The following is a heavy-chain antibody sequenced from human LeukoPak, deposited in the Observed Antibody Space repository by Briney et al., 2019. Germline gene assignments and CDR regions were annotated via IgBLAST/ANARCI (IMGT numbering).Heavy chain of an antibody. J-gene: IGHJ4*02. CDR2: IYYSGST. CDR3: ARDQGVSSGWYEIDY. CDR1: GGSISSYY. D-gene: IGHD6-19*01. V-gene: IGHV4-59*01. Sequence: SETLSLTCTVSGGSISSYYWSWIRQPPGKGLEWIGYIYYSGSTNYNPSLTSRVTISVDTSKNQFSLKLTSVTAADTAVYYCARDQGVSSGWYEIDYWGQGTLVTVSS.